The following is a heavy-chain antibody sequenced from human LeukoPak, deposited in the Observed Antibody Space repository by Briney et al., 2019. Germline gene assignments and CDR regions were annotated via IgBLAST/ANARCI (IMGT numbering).Heavy chain of an antibody. CDR2: IYHSGST. J-gene: IGHJ4*02. CDR3: ARDRGTIDY. Sequence: PSETLSLTCTVSAYSISSGYYWGWIRQPPGKGLEWIGSIYHSGSTYYNPSLKSRVTISVDTSKNQFSLKLSSVTAADTAVYYCARDRGTIDYWGQGTLVTVSS. V-gene: IGHV4-38-2*02. CDR1: AYSISSGYY. D-gene: IGHD3-10*01.